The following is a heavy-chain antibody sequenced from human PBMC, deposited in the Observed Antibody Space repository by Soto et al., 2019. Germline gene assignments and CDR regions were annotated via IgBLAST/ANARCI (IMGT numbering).Heavy chain of an antibody. D-gene: IGHD1-26*01. J-gene: IGHJ4*02. V-gene: IGHV3-23*01. CDR2: ISGSGGST. Sequence: PGGSLRLSCAASGFTFSSYAMSWVRQAPGKGLEWVSAISGSGGSTYYADSVKGRFTISRDNSKNTLYLQMNSLRAGDTAVYYCAKGRHHSGSTDYFDYWGQGTLVTVSS. CDR3: AKGRHHSGSTDYFDY. CDR1: GFTFSSYA.